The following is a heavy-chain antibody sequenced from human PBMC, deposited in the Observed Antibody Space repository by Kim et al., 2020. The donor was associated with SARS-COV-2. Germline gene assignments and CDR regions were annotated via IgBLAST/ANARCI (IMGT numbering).Heavy chain of an antibody. CDR2: K. V-gene: IGHV3-7*01. CDR3: ARDDGFRSIHH. Sequence: KFYVDSVEGRFTVSRDNVKNSVYLQMDGLRPEDTAVYYCARDDGFRSIHHWGQGILVTVSS. D-gene: IGHD2-21*01. J-gene: IGHJ4*02.